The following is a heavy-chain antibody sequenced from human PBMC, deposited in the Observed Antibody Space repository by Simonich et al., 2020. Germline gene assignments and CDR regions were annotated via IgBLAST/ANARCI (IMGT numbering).Heavy chain of an antibody. J-gene: IGHJ6*02. V-gene: IGHV4-38-2*01. CDR3: ARVGYSNYYYYGMDV. CDR1: GYSISSGYY. CDR2: IYHRGNT. Sequence: QVQLQESGPGLVKPSETLSLTCAVSGYSISSGYYWGLLRQPPGKGLGWIGSIYHRGNTDYHPSLKSRVPISVDTSKNQFSLKLSAVTAADTAVYYCARVGYSNYYYYGMDVWGQGTTVTVSS. D-gene: IGHD6-13*01.